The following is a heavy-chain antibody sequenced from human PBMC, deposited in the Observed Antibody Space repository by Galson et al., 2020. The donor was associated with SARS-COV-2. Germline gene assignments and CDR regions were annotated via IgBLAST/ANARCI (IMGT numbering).Heavy chain of an antibody. Sequence: SVKVSCKASGFTFTRSAMQWVRQARGQRLEWMGWIVVASGSTDYAQKFQERVTITRDMSTSTAYMELSSLRSEDTAGYYCAAVARSYYDISGYYIDYWGHGTLVTVSA. V-gene: IGHV1-58*02. D-gene: IGHD3-22*01. CDR2: IVVASGST. CDR1: GFTFTRSA. CDR3: AAVARSYYDISGYYIDY. J-gene: IGHJ4*01.